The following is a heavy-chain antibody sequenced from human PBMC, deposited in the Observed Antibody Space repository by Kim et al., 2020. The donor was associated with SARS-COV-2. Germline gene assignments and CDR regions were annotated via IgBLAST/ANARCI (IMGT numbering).Heavy chain of an antibody. V-gene: IGHV1-18*04. CDR1: GYTFTTSG. Sequence: ASVKVSCKASGYTFTTSGVSWVRQAPGQGLEWMGWISVYNGNINYAQNLQGRVSMTTDISTGTAYMELRSLRSDDTAVYYCARDIGATYGSGQHYTPFEYWGQGTLVSVSS. D-gene: IGHD3-10*01. J-gene: IGHJ4*02. CDR2: ISVYNGNI. CDR3: ARDIGATYGSGQHYTPFEY.